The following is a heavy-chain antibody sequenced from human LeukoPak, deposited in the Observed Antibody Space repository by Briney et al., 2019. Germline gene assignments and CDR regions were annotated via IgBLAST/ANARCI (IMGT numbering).Heavy chain of an antibody. J-gene: IGHJ6*02. Sequence: GGSLRLSCAASGFTFSSYAMSWVRQVPGKGLEWVSGISASGGSTYYADSVKGRFTISRDNAKNSLYLQMNSLRAEDTAVYYCAREYSSSSWYYGMDVWGQGTTVTVSS. CDR3: AREYSSSSWYYGMDV. V-gene: IGHV3-23*01. D-gene: IGHD6-6*01. CDR1: GFTFSSYA. CDR2: ISASGGST.